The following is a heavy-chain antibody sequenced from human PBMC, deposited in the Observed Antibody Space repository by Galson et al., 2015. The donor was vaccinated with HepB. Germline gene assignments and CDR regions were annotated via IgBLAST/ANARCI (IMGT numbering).Heavy chain of an antibody. V-gene: IGHV3-30-3*01. D-gene: IGHD6-13*01. CDR2: ISYDGSSK. CDR3: ARGHLSSTHSIAAAATGFDY. CDR1: GFTFSSYA. Sequence: SLRLSCAASGFTFSSYAMHWVRQAPGKGLEWVAVISYDGSSKYYADSVKGRFTISRDNSKNTLYLQMNSLRAEDTAVYYCARGHLSSTHSIAAAATGFDYWGQGTLVTVSS. J-gene: IGHJ4*02.